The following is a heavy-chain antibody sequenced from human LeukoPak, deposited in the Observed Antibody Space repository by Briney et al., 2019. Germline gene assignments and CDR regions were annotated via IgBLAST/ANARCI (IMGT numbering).Heavy chain of an antibody. CDR2: IYPGDSDT. D-gene: IGHD6-13*01. Sequence: GASPKISCKGSGYSFTSYWIGWVRQMPGKGLEWMGIIYPGDSDTRYGPSFQGQVTISADKSISTAYLQWSSLKASDTAMYYCARQGSAAGTLDYYYGMDVWGQGTTVTVSS. J-gene: IGHJ6*02. V-gene: IGHV5-51*01. CDR3: ARQGSAAGTLDYYYGMDV. CDR1: GYSFTSYW.